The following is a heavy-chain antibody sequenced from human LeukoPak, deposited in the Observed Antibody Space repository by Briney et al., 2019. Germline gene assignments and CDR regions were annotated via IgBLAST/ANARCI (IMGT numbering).Heavy chain of an antibody. CDR3: ARGRAHRASFDI. D-gene: IGHD1-14*01. CDR2: INPSGGST. CDR1: GYTFTSYD. V-gene: IGHV1-46*01. J-gene: IGHJ3*02. Sequence: ASVKVSCKASGYTFTSYDINWVRQATGQGLEWMGIINPSGGSTSYAQKFQGRVTMTRDTSTSTVYMELSSLRSEDTAVYYCARGRAHRASFDIWGQGTMVTVSS.